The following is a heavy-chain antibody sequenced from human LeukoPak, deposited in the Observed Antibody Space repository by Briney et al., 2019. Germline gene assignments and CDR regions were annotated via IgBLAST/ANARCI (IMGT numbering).Heavy chain of an antibody. D-gene: IGHD3-3*01. V-gene: IGHV3-66*01. CDR3: AREPPRDYDFWSGYYNSSPFDY. Sequence: GGSLRLSCAASGFTVSSNYMSWVRQAPGKGLEWVSVIYSGGSTYYADSVKGRFTISRDNSKNTLYLQMNSLRAEDTAVYYCAREPPRDYDFWSGYYNSSPFDYWGQGTLVTVSS. CDR2: IYSGGST. J-gene: IGHJ4*02. CDR1: GFTVSSNY.